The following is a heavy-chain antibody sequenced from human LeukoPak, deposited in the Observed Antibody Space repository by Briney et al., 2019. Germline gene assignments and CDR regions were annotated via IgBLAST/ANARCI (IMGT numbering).Heavy chain of an antibody. CDR3: AKDLYARNYGMDV. CDR1: GGSISSYY. Sequence: SETLSLTCTVSGGSISSYYWSWIRQRPGKGLEWIGFMYYSGSTKYNPSLKSRVTISVDTSKNQFSLKLTSVTAADTAVYYCAKDLYARNYGMDVWGQGTTVTVSS. J-gene: IGHJ6*02. D-gene: IGHD3-16*01. V-gene: IGHV4-59*01. CDR2: MYYSGST.